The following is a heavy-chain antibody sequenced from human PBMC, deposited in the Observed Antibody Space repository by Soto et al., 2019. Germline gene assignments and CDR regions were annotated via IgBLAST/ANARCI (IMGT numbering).Heavy chain of an antibody. J-gene: IGHJ3*01. CDR3: ARTRNWVEAFDV. D-gene: IGHD7-27*01. Sequence: GGALRLSCEASGFTCTNYGIHWARRAPGKGLEWVALIWYDGSEKFYADSVKGRFTISRDNSKNTPYLQMNSLRAEDTAVYYCARTRNWVEAFDVWGQGTMVTVSS. CDR2: IWYDGSEK. CDR1: GFTCTNYG. V-gene: IGHV3-33*01.